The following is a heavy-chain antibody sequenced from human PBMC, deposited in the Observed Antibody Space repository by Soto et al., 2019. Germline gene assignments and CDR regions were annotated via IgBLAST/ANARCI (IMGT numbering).Heavy chain of an antibody. Sequence: SETLSLTCSVSGGSISSGDYCWSWIRQPPGKGLEWIGYIYYSGSTYYNPSLKSRVTISVGTSKNQSSLQLSSVTAADTAVYYCARRRYYDSSGYYSTYYFDYWGQGTLVTVSS. D-gene: IGHD3-22*01. J-gene: IGHJ4*02. CDR2: IYYSGST. CDR1: GGSISSGDYC. CDR3: ARRRYYDSSGYYSTYYFDY. V-gene: IGHV4-30-4*01.